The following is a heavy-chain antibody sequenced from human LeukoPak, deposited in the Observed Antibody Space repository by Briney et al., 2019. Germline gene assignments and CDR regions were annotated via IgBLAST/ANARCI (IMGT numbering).Heavy chain of an antibody. Sequence: PGGSLRLSCAASGFTFSSYTMSWVRQAPGKGLEWVSPITTSDGNTYYADSVKGRFTVSRDNSKNTLFLQMNSLRAEDTAVYYCAKDGGLWVSAHWGDSWGRGTLVTVSP. V-gene: IGHV3-23*01. J-gene: IGHJ4*02. CDR3: AKDGGLWVSAHWGDS. D-gene: IGHD7-27*01. CDR1: GFTFSSYT. CDR2: ITTSDGNT.